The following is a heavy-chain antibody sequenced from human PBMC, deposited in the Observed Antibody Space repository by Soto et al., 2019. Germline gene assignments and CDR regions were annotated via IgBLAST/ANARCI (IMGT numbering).Heavy chain of an antibody. CDR1: GYMFNTYG. CDR2: ISVYNGNI. Sequence: QVQLLQSGAEVKKPGASVKVSCKASGYMFNTYGITWVRQVPGQWLEWRGWISVYNGNIDYAQKFEGRFTMTIDTSTSTAYMELKSLTSDDTAVYYCARTYGSVDYFLPFEYWGQGTPVSVSS. J-gene: IGHJ4*02. D-gene: IGHD3-10*01. V-gene: IGHV1-18*01. CDR3: ARTYGSVDYFLPFEY.